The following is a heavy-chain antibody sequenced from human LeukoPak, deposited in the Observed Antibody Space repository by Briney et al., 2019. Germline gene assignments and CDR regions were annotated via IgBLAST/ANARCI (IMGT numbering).Heavy chain of an antibody. CDR3: ARAGGRDIVVVPAATGFDP. CDR2: IRYDGSNK. Sequence: GGSLRLSCAASGFTFSSYGMHWVRQAPGKGLEWVAFIRYDGSNKYYADSVKGRFTISRDNAKNSLYLQMNSLRAEDTAVYYCARAGGRDIVVVPAATGFDPWGQGTLVTVSS. J-gene: IGHJ5*02. V-gene: IGHV3-30*02. CDR1: GFTFSSYG. D-gene: IGHD2-2*01.